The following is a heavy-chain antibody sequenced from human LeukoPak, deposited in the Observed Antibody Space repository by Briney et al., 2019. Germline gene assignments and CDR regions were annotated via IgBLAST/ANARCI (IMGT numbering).Heavy chain of an antibody. D-gene: IGHD6-19*01. CDR3: SRQVAGNDY. Sequence: SETLSLTCAVYGESSFSNYYWSWIRQTPGGALEWIGEINHSGYTNYNPSLKSRVTLSIDTSKNQFSLRLNSVTAADTAVYYCSRQVAGNDYWGQGTLVTVSS. CDR2: INHSGYT. V-gene: IGHV4-34*01. CDR1: GESSFSNYY. J-gene: IGHJ4*02.